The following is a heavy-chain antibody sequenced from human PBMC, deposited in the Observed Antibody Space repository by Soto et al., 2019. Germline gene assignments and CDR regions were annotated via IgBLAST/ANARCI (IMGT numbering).Heavy chain of an antibody. V-gene: IGHV4-30-2*01. Sequence: QLQLQESGSGLVKPSQTLSLTCAVSGGSISSGGYSWSWIRQPPGKGLEWIGYIYHSGSTYYNPYRKSRVTISVARSKNQFALKLRSVTAADTAVYYCAAGGGLPRYYWGQGTLVTVSS. CDR3: AAGGGLPRYY. CDR1: GGSISSGGYS. J-gene: IGHJ4*02. D-gene: IGHD2-15*01. CDR2: IYHSGST.